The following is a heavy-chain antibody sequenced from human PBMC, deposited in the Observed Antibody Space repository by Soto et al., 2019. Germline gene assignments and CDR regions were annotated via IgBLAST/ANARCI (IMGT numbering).Heavy chain of an antibody. J-gene: IGHJ4*02. CDR3: VGSAGIPFDY. V-gene: IGHV3-66*01. CDR2: IYSGGST. D-gene: IGHD1-1*01. CDR1: GFTVSSNY. Sequence: EVQLVESGGGLVQPGGSLRLSCAASGFTVSSNYMSWVRQAPGKGLEWVSVIYSGGSTYYADSVKGRFTISRDNSKNTLYLQMKSLRAEDTVVYYFVGSAGIPFDYWGQGTLVTVSS.